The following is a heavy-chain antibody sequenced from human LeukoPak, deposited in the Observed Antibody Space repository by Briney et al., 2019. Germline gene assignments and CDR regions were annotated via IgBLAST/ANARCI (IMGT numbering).Heavy chain of an antibody. Sequence: SETLSLTCTVSGGSISSGDYYWSWIRQPPGKGLEWIGYIYYSGSTYYNPSLKSRVTISVDTSKNQFSLKLSSVTAADTAVYYCARGATMVRGAANHWGQGTLVTVSS. CDR2: IYYSGST. CDR3: ARGATMVRGAANH. V-gene: IGHV4-30-4*02. D-gene: IGHD3-10*01. J-gene: IGHJ5*02. CDR1: GGSISSGDYY.